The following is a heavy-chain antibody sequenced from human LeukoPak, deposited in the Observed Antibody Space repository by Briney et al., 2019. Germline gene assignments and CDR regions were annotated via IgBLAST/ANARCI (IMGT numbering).Heavy chain of an antibody. J-gene: IGHJ3*02. V-gene: IGHV1-18*01. CDR2: ISPYNGNT. CDR3: ARSVSMVRGAIRDAFDI. Sequence: GASVKVSCKTSGYTFTSYDITWVRQAPGQGLEWVGWISPYNGNTNYAQKLQGRVTMTTDTPTSTAYMELRSLRSDDTAVYYCARSVSMVRGAIRDAFDIWGQGTMVTVSS. CDR1: GYTFTSYD. D-gene: IGHD3-10*01.